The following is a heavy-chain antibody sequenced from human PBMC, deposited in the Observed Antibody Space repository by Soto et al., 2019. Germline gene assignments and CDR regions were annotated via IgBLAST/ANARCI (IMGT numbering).Heavy chain of an antibody. D-gene: IGHD3-22*01. CDR3: ASGHYYDSSGYSAFDI. Sequence: QVQLVQSGAEVKKPGASVKVSCKASGYTFTSYGISWVRQAPGQWLGWMGWISAYNGNTNYAQKLQGRVTMTTDTSTSTAYMELRSLRSDDTAVYYCASGHYYDSSGYSAFDIWGQGTMVTVSS. CDR2: ISAYNGNT. CDR1: GYTFTSYG. J-gene: IGHJ3*02. V-gene: IGHV1-18*01.